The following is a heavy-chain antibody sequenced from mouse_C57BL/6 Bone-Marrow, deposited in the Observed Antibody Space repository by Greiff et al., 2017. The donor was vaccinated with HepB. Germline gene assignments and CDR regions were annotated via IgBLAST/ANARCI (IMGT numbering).Heavy chain of an antibody. CDR1: GYTFTSYW. V-gene: IGHV1-50*01. J-gene: IGHJ3*01. Sequence: QVQLQQPGAELVKPGASVKLSCKASGYTFTSYWMQWVKQRPGQGLEWIGEIDPSDSYTNYNQKFKGKATLTVDTSSSTAYMQLSSLTSEDSAVYYCARAYYSNYVPYWGQGTLVTVSA. CDR2: IDPSDSYT. CDR3: ARAYYSNYVPY. D-gene: IGHD2-5*01.